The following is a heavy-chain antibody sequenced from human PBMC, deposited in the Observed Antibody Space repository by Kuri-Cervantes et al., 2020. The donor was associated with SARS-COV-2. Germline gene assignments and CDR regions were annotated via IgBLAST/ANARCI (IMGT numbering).Heavy chain of an antibody. Sequence: GGSLRLSCAASGFTFSSYSMNWVRQAPGKGLEWVSYISSSGSTIYYADSVKGRFTISRGNAKNSLYLLMNTLRAEDTAVYYCATTGYSSGWYNFDYWGQGTLVTVSS. D-gene: IGHD6-19*01. CDR1: GFTFSSYS. CDR2: ISSSGSTI. V-gene: IGHV3-48*04. J-gene: IGHJ4*02. CDR3: ATTGYSSGWYNFDY.